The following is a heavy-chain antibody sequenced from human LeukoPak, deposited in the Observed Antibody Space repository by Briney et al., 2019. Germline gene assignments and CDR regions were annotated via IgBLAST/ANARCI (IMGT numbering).Heavy chain of an antibody. D-gene: IGHD3-9*01. Sequence: SETLSLTCTVSGGSISSYYWSWIRQPAGKGLEWIGRVYTSGTTNYNPSLKSRVTISLDTSQNQFSLKLSSVTAADTAVYYCARDRTDYDILTASENWFDPWGQGTLVTVSS. CDR3: ARDRTDYDILTASENWFDP. CDR1: GGSISSYY. J-gene: IGHJ5*02. V-gene: IGHV4-4*07. CDR2: VYTSGTT.